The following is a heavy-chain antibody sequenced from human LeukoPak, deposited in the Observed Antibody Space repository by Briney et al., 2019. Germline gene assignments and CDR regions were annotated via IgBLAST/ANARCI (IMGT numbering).Heavy chain of an antibody. CDR2: IYSGGST. CDR1: AFIFSGHW. J-gene: IGHJ4*02. Sequence: GGSLRLSCEGSAFIFSGHWMNWVRQTPGKGLEWVSVIYSGGSTYYADSVKGRFTISRDNSKNTLYLQMDSLRVEDTAVYYCARDISGDYWGQGTLVTVSS. V-gene: IGHV3-53*01. D-gene: IGHD3-10*01. CDR3: ARDISGDY.